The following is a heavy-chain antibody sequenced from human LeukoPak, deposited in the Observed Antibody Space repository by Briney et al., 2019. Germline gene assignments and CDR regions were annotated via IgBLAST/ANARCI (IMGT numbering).Heavy chain of an antibody. CDR3: ASYSGSYSSDFDY. CDR1: GYTFTGYY. CDR2: INPNSGGT. Sequence: GASVKVSCKASGYTFTGYYMHWVRQAPGQGLEWMGWINPNSGGTNYAQKFQGRVTMTRDTSNSTAYMELSRLRSDDTAVYHCASYSGSYSSDFDYWGQGTLVTVSS. J-gene: IGHJ4*02. D-gene: IGHD1-26*01. V-gene: IGHV1-2*02.